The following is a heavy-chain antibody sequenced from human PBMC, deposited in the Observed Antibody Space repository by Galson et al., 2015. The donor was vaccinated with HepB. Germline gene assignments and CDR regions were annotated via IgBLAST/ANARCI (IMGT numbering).Heavy chain of an antibody. Sequence: SLRLSCAASGFTFSNAWMSWVRQAPGKGLEWVGRIKSKTDGGTTDYAAPVKGRFTISRDDSKNTLYLQMNSLKTEDTAVYYCTTEAVDIVATAPSYWGQGTLVTVSS. J-gene: IGHJ4*02. CDR2: IKSKTDGGTT. V-gene: IGHV3-15*01. CDR3: TTEAVDIVATAPSY. D-gene: IGHD5-12*01. CDR1: GFTFSNAW.